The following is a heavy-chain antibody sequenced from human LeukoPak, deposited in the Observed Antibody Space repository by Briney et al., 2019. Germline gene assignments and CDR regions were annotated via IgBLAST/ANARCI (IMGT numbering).Heavy chain of an antibody. CDR2: ITGSGGST. Sequence: AGGSLRLSCAASGFTFNNYAMKWVRQAPGKGLEWVSTITGSGGSTYADSVKGRFTVSRDNSKNTLYLQMNSLRAEDTAVYYCAKDSGNYRNAFDIWGRGTMVTVSS. D-gene: IGHD1-26*01. CDR3: AKDSGNYRNAFDI. CDR1: GFTFNNYA. J-gene: IGHJ3*02. V-gene: IGHV3-23*01.